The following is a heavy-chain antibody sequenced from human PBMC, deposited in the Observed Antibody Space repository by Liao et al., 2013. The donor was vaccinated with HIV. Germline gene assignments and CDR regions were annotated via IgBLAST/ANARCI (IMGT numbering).Heavy chain of an antibody. D-gene: IGHD1-14*01. CDR1: GGSIINSHYY. CDR2: IYYSGNT. V-gene: IGHV4-39*07. J-gene: IGHJ4*02. Sequence: QLQLQESGPGLVKPSETLSLTCTVSGGSIINSHYYWGWIRQPPGKGLEWIGNIYYSGNTYYNPSLKSRVTISVDTSKNQFSLKLSSVTAADTAVYFCAKIGRAVGIPDNWGQGTLVTVSS. CDR3: AKIGRAVGIPDN.